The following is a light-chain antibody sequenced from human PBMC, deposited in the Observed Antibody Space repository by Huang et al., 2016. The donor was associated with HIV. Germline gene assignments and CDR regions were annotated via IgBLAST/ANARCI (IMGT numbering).Light chain of an antibody. CDR1: QGISSY. CDR2: AAS. V-gene: IGKV1-9*01. J-gene: IGKJ2*01. Sequence: IQLTQSPSSLSASVGDRVTITCRASQGISSYLAWYQQKPGKAPKLLSYAASTLQSGLPSRFSGSGSGTDFTLTISSLQPEDFATYYCQQLNSYPYTFGQGTKLEIK. CDR3: QQLNSYPYT.